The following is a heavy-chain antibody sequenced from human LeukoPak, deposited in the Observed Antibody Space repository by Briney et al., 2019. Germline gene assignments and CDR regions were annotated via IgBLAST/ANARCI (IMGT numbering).Heavy chain of an antibody. V-gene: IGHV1-46*01. CDR3: AKQLLSSGDGFDI. Sequence: ASVKVSCKASGYTFTSYYMHWVRQAPGQGLEWMGIINPSGGSTSYAQKFQGRVTMTRDTSTSTVYMELNSLRAEDTAVYYCAKQLLSSGDGFDIWGQGTMVTVSS. J-gene: IGHJ3*02. CDR1: GYTFTSYY. D-gene: IGHD3-10*01. CDR2: INPSGGST.